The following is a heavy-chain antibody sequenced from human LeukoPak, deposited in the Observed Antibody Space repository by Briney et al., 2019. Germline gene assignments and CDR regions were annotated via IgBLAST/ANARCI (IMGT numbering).Heavy chain of an antibody. J-gene: IGHJ4*02. V-gene: IGHV4-39*07. CDR1: GGSIRNSSFY. Sequence: PSETLSLTCAVSGGSIRNSSFYWGWIRQPPGKGLEWIGEINHSGSTNYNPSLKSRVTISVDTSKNQFSLKLSSVTAADTAVYYCARVQAVAGRRREDYWGQGTLVTVSS. CDR2: INHSGST. D-gene: IGHD6-19*01. CDR3: ARVQAVAGRRREDY.